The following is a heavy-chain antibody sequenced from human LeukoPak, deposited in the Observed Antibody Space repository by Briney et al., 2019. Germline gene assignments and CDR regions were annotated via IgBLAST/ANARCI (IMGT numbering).Heavy chain of an antibody. CDR3: ARHKGPYYGSGSYYYFDY. D-gene: IGHD3-10*01. V-gene: IGHV4-34*01. CDR1: GGSFSGYY. Sequence: SETLSLTCAVYGGSFSGYYWSWIRQPPGKGLEWIGEINHSGSTNYNPSLKSRVTISVDTSKNQFSLKLSSVTAADTAVYYCARHKGPYYGSGSYYYFDYWGQGTLVTVSS. J-gene: IGHJ4*02. CDR2: INHSGST.